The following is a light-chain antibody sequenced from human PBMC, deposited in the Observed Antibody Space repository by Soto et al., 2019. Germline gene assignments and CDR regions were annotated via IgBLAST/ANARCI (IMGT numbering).Light chain of an antibody. CDR3: QHYNDWPPTWT. CDR1: QSVSSK. J-gene: IGKJ1*01. Sequence: EIVLTQSPATLSMSPGERATLSCRASQSVSSKLAWYQQKPGQAPRVLVYGASTRATGVPARFSGSGSGTEFTLTISSLQSEDFAGYYCQHYNDWPPTWTFGQGTRVEIK. CDR2: GAS. V-gene: IGKV3-15*01.